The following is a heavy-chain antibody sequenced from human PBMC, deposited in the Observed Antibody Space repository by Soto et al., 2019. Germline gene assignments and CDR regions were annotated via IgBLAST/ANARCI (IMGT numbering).Heavy chain of an antibody. D-gene: IGHD3-10*01. CDR1: GGSISSYY. CDR3: ARVNYLNWFDP. CDR2: IYYSGST. J-gene: IGHJ5*02. Sequence: SSETLSLTCTVSGGSISSYYWSWIRQPPGKGLEWIGYIYYSGSTNYNPSLKSRVTISVDTSKNQFSLKLSSVTAADTAVYYCARVNYLNWFDPWGQGTLVTVSS. V-gene: IGHV4-59*01.